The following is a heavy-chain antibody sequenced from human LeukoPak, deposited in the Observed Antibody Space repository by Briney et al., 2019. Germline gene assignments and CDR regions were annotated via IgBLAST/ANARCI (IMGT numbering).Heavy chain of an antibody. J-gene: IGHJ4*02. D-gene: IGHD3-10*01. Sequence: GASVTVSCKASGYTFTSYYMHWVRQAPGQGLEWMGLINPSGGSTSYAQKFQGRVTMTRDTSTSTVYMELSSLRSEDTAVYYCARDLITMVRGVISPAGYWGQGTLVTVSS. CDR1: GYTFTSYY. CDR3: ARDLITMVRGVISPAGY. V-gene: IGHV1-46*01. CDR2: INPSGGST.